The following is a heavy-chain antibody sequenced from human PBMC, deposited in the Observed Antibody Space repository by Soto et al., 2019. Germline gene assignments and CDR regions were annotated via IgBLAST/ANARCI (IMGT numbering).Heavy chain of an antibody. CDR3: ATDYRAY. CDR1: GFTFSSNR. D-gene: IGHD3-16*02. J-gene: IGHJ4*02. V-gene: IGHV3-7*01. CDR2: INQDGGVR. Sequence: EVQLVESGGGLVQPGGSLRLSCAASGFTFSSNRMIWVRQAPGKGLEWVAKINQDGGVRYYVDSVKGRFTISRDNAKNSLYLQMNSLRAEDTAVYYCATDYRAYCVQGTLVTVSS.